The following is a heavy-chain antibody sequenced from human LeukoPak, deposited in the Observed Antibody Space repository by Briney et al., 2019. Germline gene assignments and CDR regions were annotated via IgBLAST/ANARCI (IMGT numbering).Heavy chain of an antibody. CDR3: AKGGKRYYYDSSGYSHFDY. CDR1: GFTFNSYA. CDR2: ISGSSGST. J-gene: IGHJ4*02. D-gene: IGHD3-22*01. Sequence: GGSLRLSCAASGFTFNSYAMSWVRQAPGKGLEWVSAISGSSGSTYYADSVKGRFTISRDNSKNTLYLQMNSLRAEDTAVYYCAKGGKRYYYDSSGYSHFDYWGQGTLVTVSS. V-gene: IGHV3-23*01.